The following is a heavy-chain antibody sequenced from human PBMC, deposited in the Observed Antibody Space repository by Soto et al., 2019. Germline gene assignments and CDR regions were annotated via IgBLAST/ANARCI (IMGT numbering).Heavy chain of an antibody. J-gene: IGHJ6*02. CDR2: IWYDGSNK. V-gene: IGHV3-33*01. Sequence: QVQLVESGGGVVQPGRSLRLSCAASGFTFSSYGMHWVRQAPGKGLEWVAVIWYDGSNKYYADSVKGRFTISRDNSKNTLYLQMNSLRAEDTAVYYCARGPGGRRDLYYYGMDVWGQGTTVTVSS. CDR3: ARGPGGRRDLYYYGMDV. CDR1: GFTFSSYG.